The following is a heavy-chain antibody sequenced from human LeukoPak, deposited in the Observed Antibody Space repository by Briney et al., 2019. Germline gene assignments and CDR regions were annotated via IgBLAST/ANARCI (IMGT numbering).Heavy chain of an antibody. CDR3: ARGPTHDYGGNSGVHAFDI. D-gene: IGHD4-17*01. Sequence: SETLSLTCAVYGGSFSGYYWSWIRQPPGKGLEWIGEINHSGSTNYNPSLKSRVTISVDTSKNQFSLKLSSVTAADTAVYYCARGPTHDYGGNSGVHAFDIWGQGTMVTVSS. V-gene: IGHV4-34*01. J-gene: IGHJ3*02. CDR1: GGSFSGYY. CDR2: INHSGST.